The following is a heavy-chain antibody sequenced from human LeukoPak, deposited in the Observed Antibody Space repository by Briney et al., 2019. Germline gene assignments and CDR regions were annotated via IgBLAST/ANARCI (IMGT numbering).Heavy chain of an antibody. J-gene: IGHJ4*02. CDR1: GFTFRDYN. D-gene: IGHD6-6*01. V-gene: IGHV3-49*03. Sequence: QSGESLRLSCTASGFTFRDYNINWFRQAPGRGLEWVGFIRSKADGGTTEYATSVKGRFTISRDDSKNVAYLQINNLRAEDTALYYCARDDRPSGHDFDYWGQGTLVTVSS. CDR2: IRSKADGGTT. CDR3: ARDDRPSGHDFDY.